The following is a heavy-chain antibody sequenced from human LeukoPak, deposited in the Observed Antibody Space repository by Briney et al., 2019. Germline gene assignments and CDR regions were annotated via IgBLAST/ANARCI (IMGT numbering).Heavy chain of an antibody. CDR3: ARSALTYYDFWSGYLGEYNWFDP. D-gene: IGHD3-3*01. V-gene: IGHV3-21*01. Sequence: GGSLRLSCAASGFTFSSYSMNWVRQAPGKGLEWVSSISSSSRYIYYADSVKGRFTISRDNAKNSLYLQMNSLRAEDTAVYYCARSALTYYDFWSGYLGEYNWFDPWGQGTLVTVSS. J-gene: IGHJ5*02. CDR1: GFTFSSYS. CDR2: ISSSSRYI.